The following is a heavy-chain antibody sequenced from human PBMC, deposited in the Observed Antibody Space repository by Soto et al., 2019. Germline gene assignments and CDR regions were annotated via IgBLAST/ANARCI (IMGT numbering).Heavy chain of an antibody. D-gene: IGHD5-12*01. CDR1: GFTFSSYG. J-gene: IGHJ4*02. V-gene: IGHV3-33*01. CDR2: IWYDGSNK. CDR3: AMLATEDYFDH. Sequence: QVQLVESGGGVVQPGRSLRLSCAASGFTFSSYGMHWVRQAPGKGLEWVAVIWYDGSNKYYADSVKGRFTISRDNSKNSLYLQMNSLRAEDTAVYYCAMLATEDYFDHWGQGTLVTVSS.